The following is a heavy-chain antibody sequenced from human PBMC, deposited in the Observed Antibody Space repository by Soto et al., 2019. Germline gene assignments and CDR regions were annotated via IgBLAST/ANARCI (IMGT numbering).Heavy chain of an antibody. CDR1: GYTFTSYY. D-gene: IGHD5-12*01. CDR2: INPNGGST. Sequence: ASVKVSCKTSGYTFTSYYMHWVRQAPGQGLEWMGVINPNGGSTSYAQKFQDRVSLSRDKSTTTVYMELSSLTSEDTATYYCARDLGGLQGVFDHWGQGTLVTVS. V-gene: IGHV1-46*01. J-gene: IGHJ4*02. CDR3: ARDLGGLQGVFDH.